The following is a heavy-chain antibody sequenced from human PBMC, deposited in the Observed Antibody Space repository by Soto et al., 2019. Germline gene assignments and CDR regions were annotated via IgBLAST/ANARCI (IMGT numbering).Heavy chain of an antibody. V-gene: IGHV3-74*01. J-gene: IGHJ4*02. CDR2: INSDGSST. Sequence: GGSLRLSCAASGFTFSSYWMHWVRQAPGKGLVWVSRINSDGSSTSYADSVKGRFTISRDNAMDTLYLQMSSLRAEDTAVYYCAREDILGARSFDYWGQGTLVTVSS. CDR3: AREDILGARSFDY. D-gene: IGHD5-12*01. CDR1: GFTFSSYW.